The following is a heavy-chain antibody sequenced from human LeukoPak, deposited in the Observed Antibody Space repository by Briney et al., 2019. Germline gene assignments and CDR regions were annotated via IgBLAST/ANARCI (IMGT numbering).Heavy chain of an antibody. CDR1: GGSISSIIYY. V-gene: IGHV4-39*07. Sequence: SETLSLTCTVSGGSISSIIYYWSWIRQPPGNGLEWIGEINHSGTPNYNPSLKRRVTISIDTSKNQFSLKLSPVTAADTAVYYCARDLSDYYGSGSYRPIDAFDIWGQGTMVTVSS. CDR3: ARDLSDYYGSGSYRPIDAFDI. D-gene: IGHD3-10*01. CDR2: INHSGTP. J-gene: IGHJ3*02.